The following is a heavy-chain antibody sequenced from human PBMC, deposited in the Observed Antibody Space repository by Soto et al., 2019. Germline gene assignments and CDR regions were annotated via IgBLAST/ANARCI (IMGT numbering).Heavy chain of an antibody. CDR1: GGSLSSYY. D-gene: IGHD3-22*01. CDR3: ARGDYDSSGYDFDY. CDR2: IYYSGST. Sequence: SETLSLTCTVSGGSLSSYYWSWIRQPPGKGLEWIGYIYYSGSTNYNPSLKSRVTISVDTSKNQFSLKLSSVTAADTAVYYCARGDYDSSGYDFDYWGQGTLVTVSS. V-gene: IGHV4-59*01. J-gene: IGHJ4*02.